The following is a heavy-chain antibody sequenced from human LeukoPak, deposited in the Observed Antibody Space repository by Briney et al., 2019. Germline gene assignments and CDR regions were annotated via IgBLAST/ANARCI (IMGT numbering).Heavy chain of an antibody. D-gene: IGHD2/OR15-2a*01. V-gene: IGHV6-1*01. CDR2: TYYRSKWYY. J-gene: IGHJ4*02. CDR3: ARGGLVLSSRGYFDF. Sequence: SQTLSLTCAISGDSVSSYTGGWNWIRQSPSRGLEWLGRTYYRSKWYYDYAVSVKSRISINPDTSKNQFYLQLNSVTPDDTAVYYCARGGLVLSSRGYFDFWGQGTLVTVSS. CDR1: GDSVSSYTGG.